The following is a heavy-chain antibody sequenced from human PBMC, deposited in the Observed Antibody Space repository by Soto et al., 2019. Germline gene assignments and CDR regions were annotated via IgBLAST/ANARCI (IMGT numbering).Heavy chain of an antibody. Sequence: PRESLKISCKGSGYSFTSYWISWVRQMPGKGLEWMGRIDPSDSYTNYSPSFQGHVTISADKSISTAYLQWSSLKASDTAMYYCATGSAGATGFFWFDPWGQGTLVTVSS. CDR3: ATGSAGATGFFWFDP. D-gene: IGHD1-26*01. CDR1: GYSFTSYW. V-gene: IGHV5-10-1*01. J-gene: IGHJ5*02. CDR2: IDPSDSYT.